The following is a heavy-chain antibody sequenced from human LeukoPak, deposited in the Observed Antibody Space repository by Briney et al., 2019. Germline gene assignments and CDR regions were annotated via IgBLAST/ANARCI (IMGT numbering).Heavy chain of an antibody. Sequence: SSQTLSLTCTVSGGSISTNDYFWSWIRQSPEKGLEWIGYIHYSGITKSNPSLESRLTLSVDTSKNQLSLRLTSVTAADTAVYYCARAPLTTATSDYFDLWGLGTLVTVSS. CDR1: GGSISTNDYF. J-gene: IGHJ4*02. D-gene: IGHD4-17*01. CDR3: ARAPLTTATSDYFDL. V-gene: IGHV4-30-4*01. CDR2: IHYSGIT.